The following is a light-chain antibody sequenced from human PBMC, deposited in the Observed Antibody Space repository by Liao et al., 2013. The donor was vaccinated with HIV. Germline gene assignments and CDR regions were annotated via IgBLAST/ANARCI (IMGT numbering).Light chain of an antibody. CDR1: NLGEKS. V-gene: IGLV3-1*01. J-gene: IGLJ1*01. CDR3: QTWDVNAAYV. Sequence: SYDLTQPPSVSVSPGQTASISCSGDNLGEKSASWYQQKPGQSPVLVIYQDTKRPSGIPERFSGSKSGITATLTITGTQAMDEADYYCQTWDVNAAYVFATGTKVTVL. CDR2: QDT.